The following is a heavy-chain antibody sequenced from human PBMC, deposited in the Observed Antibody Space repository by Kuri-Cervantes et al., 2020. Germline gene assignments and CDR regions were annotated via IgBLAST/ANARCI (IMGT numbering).Heavy chain of an antibody. Sequence: ASVKVSCKASEYTFTSYAMHWVRQAPGQGLEWMGWINPNSGGTNYAQKFQGRVTMTRETSTSTAYMELSRLRSDDTAVYYCATEYSSSSPFDYWGQGTLVTVSS. CDR2: INPNSGGT. CDR1: EYTFTSYA. D-gene: IGHD6-6*01. J-gene: IGHJ4*02. V-gene: IGHV1-2*02. CDR3: ATEYSSSSPFDY.